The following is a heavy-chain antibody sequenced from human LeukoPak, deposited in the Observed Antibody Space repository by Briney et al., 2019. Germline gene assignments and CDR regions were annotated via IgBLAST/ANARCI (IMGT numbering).Heavy chain of an antibody. J-gene: IGHJ4*02. CDR3: ATGRSGYFDS. CDR2: IKSKTDGGIK. V-gene: IGHV3-15*01. Sequence: GGSLRLSCAASGLTLSNVWMTWVRQAPGKGLEWVARIKSKTDGGIKDYAAPVKGTFTISRDDSENTVYLQMNSLKIEDTAVYYCATGRSGYFDSWGQGTLVFVSS. CDR1: GLTLSNVW.